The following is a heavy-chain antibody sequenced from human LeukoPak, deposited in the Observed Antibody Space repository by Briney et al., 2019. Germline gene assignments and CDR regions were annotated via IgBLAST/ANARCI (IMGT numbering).Heavy chain of an antibody. V-gene: IGHV4-59*01. CDR3: ARKGFGNKNWFDP. D-gene: IGHD1-14*01. CDR1: GGSISSYY. Sequence: SETLSLTCTVSGGSISSYYWSWIRQPPGKGLEWIGYIYYSGSTNYNPSLKGRVTISVDTSKNQFSLKLSSVTAADTAVYYCARKGFGNKNWFDPWGQGTLVTVSS. J-gene: IGHJ5*02. CDR2: IYYSGST.